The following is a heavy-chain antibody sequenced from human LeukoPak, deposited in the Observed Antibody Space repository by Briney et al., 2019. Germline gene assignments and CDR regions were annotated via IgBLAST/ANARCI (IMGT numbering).Heavy chain of an antibody. CDR3: ARGDDYGDARGGYGMDV. V-gene: IGHV3-23*01. D-gene: IGHD4-17*01. CDR2: NSRSGRRP. CDR1: GLIYRSYD. J-gene: IGHJ6*02. Sequence: GGPLRLPCTASGLIYRSYDMSGVRKAPGKGLEWVPGNSRSGRRPYYADSVKGRFTMSRYNANNTLSLQINSLRAEDTAVYYCARGDDYGDARGGYGMDVWGQGTTVTVSS.